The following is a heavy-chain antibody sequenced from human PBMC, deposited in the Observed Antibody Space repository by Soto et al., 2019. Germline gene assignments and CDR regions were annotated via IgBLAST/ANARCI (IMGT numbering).Heavy chain of an antibody. D-gene: IGHD7-27*01. J-gene: IGHJ4*02. Sequence: QVQLQESGPGLVKPSETLSLTCTVSGGSINNHYWSWIRQPPGKGLEWIGYIDYTGATNYSPSLASRVTISVDTSKIQFSLKLTSLTAADTAIYYCARANWYFDYWGQGTLVTVSS. CDR2: IDYTGAT. V-gene: IGHV4-59*11. CDR1: GGSINNHY. CDR3: ARANWYFDY.